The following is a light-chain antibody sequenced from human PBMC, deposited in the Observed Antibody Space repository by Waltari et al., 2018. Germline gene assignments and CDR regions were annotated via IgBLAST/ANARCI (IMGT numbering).Light chain of an antibody. CDR2: EAI. CDR3: SSYTSSSTNWV. V-gene: IGLV2-14*01. Sequence: QSALTQPASVSGSPGQSITISCTGTSSDVGGYNYASWYQPHPGKAPKLMSYEAINRPAGVSNRFSGSKSGNTAALTISGLQAEDEADYYCSSYTSSSTNWVFGGGTKLTVL. J-gene: IGLJ3*02. CDR1: SSDVGGYNY.